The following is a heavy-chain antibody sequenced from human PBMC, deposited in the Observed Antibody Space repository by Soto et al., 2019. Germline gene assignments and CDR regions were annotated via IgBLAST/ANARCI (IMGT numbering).Heavy chain of an antibody. CDR3: AKDRSSTSCYGFDY. CDR1: AFTFRNYA. Sequence: GESLKISCAASAFTFRNYAMSWVRQAPGKGLEWVSAIGDSGATTYYADSVKGRFTISRDNSKNTLYLQMNNLRAEDTAFYYCAKDRSSTSCYGFDYWGPGALVTVSS. D-gene: IGHD2-2*01. V-gene: IGHV3-23*01. CDR2: IGDSGATT. J-gene: IGHJ4*02.